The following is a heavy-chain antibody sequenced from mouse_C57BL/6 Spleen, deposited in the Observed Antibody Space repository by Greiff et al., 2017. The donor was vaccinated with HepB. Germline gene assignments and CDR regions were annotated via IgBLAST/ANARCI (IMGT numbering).Heavy chain of an antibody. CDR1: GYAFSSSW. D-gene: IGHD1-1*01. CDR2: IYPGDGDT. Sequence: QVHVKQSGPELVKPGASVKISCKASGYAFSSSWMNWVKQRPGKGLEWIGRIYPGDGDTNYNGKFKGKATLTADKSSSTAYMQLSSLTSEDSAVYFCARSITTVVAGFDYWGQGTTLTVSS. CDR3: ARSITTVVAGFDY. V-gene: IGHV1-82*01. J-gene: IGHJ2*01.